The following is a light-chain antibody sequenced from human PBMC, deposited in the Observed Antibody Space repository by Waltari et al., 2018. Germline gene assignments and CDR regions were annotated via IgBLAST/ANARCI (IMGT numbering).Light chain of an antibody. CDR1: SVLYSSNNENH. Sequence: SVLYSSNNENHLAWYQQKPGQSPKLLIYWASTRESGVPDRFSGSGSGTDFTLTISSLQAEDVAVYYCQQYYSTPKTFGQGTKVEIK. V-gene: IGKV4-1*01. J-gene: IGKJ1*01. CDR2: WAS. CDR3: QQYYSTPKT.